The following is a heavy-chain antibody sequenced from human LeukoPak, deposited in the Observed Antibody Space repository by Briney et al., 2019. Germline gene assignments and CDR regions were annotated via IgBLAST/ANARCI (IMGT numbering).Heavy chain of an antibody. CDR2: ISSSSSYI. CDR3: ARGGTGGVAAAGNYYYYYGMDV. J-gene: IGHJ6*02. Sequence: GGSLRLSCAASGFTFSSYSMNWVRQAPGKGLEWVSSISSSSSYIYYADSVNGRFTISRDNAKNSLYLQMNSLRAEDTAVYYCARGGTGGVAAAGNYYYYYGMDVWGQGTTVTVSS. V-gene: IGHV3-21*01. D-gene: IGHD6-13*01. CDR1: GFTFSSYS.